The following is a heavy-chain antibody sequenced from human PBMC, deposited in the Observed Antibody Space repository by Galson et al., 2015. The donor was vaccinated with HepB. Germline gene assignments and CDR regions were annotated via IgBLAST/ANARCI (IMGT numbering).Heavy chain of an antibody. CDR3: ATARDDFWSGYWFDS. J-gene: IGHJ5*01. D-gene: IGHD3-3*01. CDR1: GSTFSSHA. V-gene: IGHV3-23*01. CDR2: ISGSGGGT. Sequence: SLRLSCAASGSTFSSHAMSWVRQAPGKGLEWVSAISGSGGGTYYADSVKGRFTISRDNSRSTLFLHIDSLRAEDTAVYYCATARDDFWSGYWFDSWGQGTLVTVSS.